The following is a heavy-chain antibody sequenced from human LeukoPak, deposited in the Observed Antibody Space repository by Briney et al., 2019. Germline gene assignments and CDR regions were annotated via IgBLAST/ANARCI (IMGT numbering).Heavy chain of an antibody. CDR3: ARPITIFGVVDY. D-gene: IGHD3-3*01. CDR2: IKQDGSEK. Sequence: GGSLRLSCAASGFTFSSHWMSWVRQAPGKGLEWVANIKQDGSEKYYVDSVKGRFTISRDNAKNSLYLQMNSLRAEDTAVYYCARPITIFGVVDYWGQGTLVTVSS. J-gene: IGHJ4*02. CDR1: GFTFSSHW. V-gene: IGHV3-7*01.